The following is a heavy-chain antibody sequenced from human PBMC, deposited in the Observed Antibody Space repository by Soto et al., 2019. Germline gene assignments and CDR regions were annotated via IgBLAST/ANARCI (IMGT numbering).Heavy chain of an antibody. CDR3: ARVRQFCSSSSCYLDP. J-gene: IGHJ5*02. Sequence: SETLSLTCGVSGGSISSNNWWNWARQPPGKGLEWIGEILHSGSTNYNPSLKSRVIISLDKSKNQFSLKLNSVTAADTAVYYCARVRQFCSSSSCYLDPWGQGTLVTVSS. CDR2: ILHSGST. D-gene: IGHD2-2*01. V-gene: IGHV4-4*02. CDR1: GGSISSNNW.